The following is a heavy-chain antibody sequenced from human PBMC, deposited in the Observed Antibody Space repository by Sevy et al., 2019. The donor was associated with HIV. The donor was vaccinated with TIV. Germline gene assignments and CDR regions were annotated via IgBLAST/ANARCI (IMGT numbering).Heavy chain of an antibody. Sequence: ASVKVSCKASGYTFTSYGISWVRQAPGQGLEWMGWISAYNGKTNVAQKLQDKFTMTTDTSTSTAYMELRSLRSDDTAVYYCARDGQVYSSSSGGYYYYGMDVWGQGTMVTVSS. CDR1: GYTFTSYG. CDR3: ARDGQVYSSSSGGYYYYGMDV. D-gene: IGHD6-6*01. CDR2: ISAYNGKT. J-gene: IGHJ6*02. V-gene: IGHV1-18*04.